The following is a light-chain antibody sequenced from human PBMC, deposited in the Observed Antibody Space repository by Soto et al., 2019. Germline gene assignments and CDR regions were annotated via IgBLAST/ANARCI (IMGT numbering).Light chain of an antibody. CDR2: EVS. CDR3: SSSTINNTVL. CDR1: SSDVGGYNY. V-gene: IGLV2-14*01. J-gene: IGLJ2*01. Sequence: QSALTQPASMSGSPGQSITISCTGTSSDVGGYNYVSWYQRHPGKAPKLMIYEVSNRPSGVSNRFSGSESGNTASLTISGLQAEDEADYYCSSSTINNTVLFGGGTKLTVL.